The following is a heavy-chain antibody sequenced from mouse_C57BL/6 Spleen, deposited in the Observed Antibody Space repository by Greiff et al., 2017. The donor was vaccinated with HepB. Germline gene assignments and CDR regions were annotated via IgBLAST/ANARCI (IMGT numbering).Heavy chain of an antibody. Sequence: QVQLKQPGAELVKPGASVKLSCKASGYTFTSYWMHWVKQRPGRGLEWIGRIDPNSGGTKYNEKFKSKATLTVDKPSSTAYMQLSSLTSEDSAVYYCGRSAGSSLWYFDYWGQGTTLTVSS. CDR1: GYTFTSYW. CDR3: GRSAGSSLWYFDY. CDR2: IDPNSGGT. V-gene: IGHV1-72*01. J-gene: IGHJ2*01. D-gene: IGHD1-1*01.